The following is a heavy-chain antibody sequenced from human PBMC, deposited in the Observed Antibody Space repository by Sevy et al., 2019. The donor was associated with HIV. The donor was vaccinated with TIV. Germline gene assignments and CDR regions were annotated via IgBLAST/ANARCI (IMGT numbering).Heavy chain of an antibody. Sequence: SETLSLTCTVSGGSISSSSYYWGWIRQPPGKGLEWIGSIYYSGSTYYNPSLKSRVTISVDTSKNQFSLKLSSVTAADTALYYCARGIYDFWSGYYTVGHWFDPWGQGTMVTVSS. D-gene: IGHD3-3*01. CDR1: GGSISSSSYY. V-gene: IGHV4-39*01. CDR3: ARGIYDFWSGYYTVGHWFDP. CDR2: IYYSGST. J-gene: IGHJ5*02.